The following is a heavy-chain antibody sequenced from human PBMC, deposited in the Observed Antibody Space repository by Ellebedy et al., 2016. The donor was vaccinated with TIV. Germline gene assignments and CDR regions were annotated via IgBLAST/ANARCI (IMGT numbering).Heavy chain of an antibody. V-gene: IGHV1-8*01. Sequence: ASVKVSXXASGYTFTSYDINWVRQATGQGLEWMGWMNPNSGNTGYAQKFQGRVTMTRNTSISTAYMELSSLRSEDTAVYYCARATSCYTGCWFDPWGQGTLVTVSS. D-gene: IGHD2-2*02. CDR3: ARATSCYTGCWFDP. CDR2: MNPNSGNT. J-gene: IGHJ5*02. CDR1: GYTFTSYD.